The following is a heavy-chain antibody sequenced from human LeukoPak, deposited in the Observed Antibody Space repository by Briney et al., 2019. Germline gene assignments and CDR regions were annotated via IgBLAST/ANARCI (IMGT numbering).Heavy chain of an antibody. CDR3: ARGPYDSRGYWQYYYDY. J-gene: IGHJ4*02. Sequence: PGGSVTLSCAASGFTFSSYSMHGLRQAPGKGLEWVSVIYGADHTFSADSVDGLFTISSDNSKNTLYLQMNSLRAEDTAVYYCARGPYDSRGYWQYYYDYWGQGTLVTVSS. V-gene: IGHV3-66*02. CDR1: GFTFSSYS. D-gene: IGHD3-22*01. CDR2: IYGADHT.